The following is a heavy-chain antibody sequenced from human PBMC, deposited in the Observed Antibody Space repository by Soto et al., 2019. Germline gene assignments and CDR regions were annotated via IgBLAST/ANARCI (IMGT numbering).Heavy chain of an antibody. Sequence: SETLSLTCAVSGASISDYYWSWIRQPPGKGLEWIGYIYYSDTLNYNPSLKSRATLSVDTSKNRFSLKLRSVTAADTAVYFCARVDRTHAGTYVGLWGQGTLVTVSS. CDR2: IYYSDTL. CDR1: GASISDYY. V-gene: IGHV4-59*13. CDR3: ARVDRTHAGTYVGL. J-gene: IGHJ4*02. D-gene: IGHD3-10*01.